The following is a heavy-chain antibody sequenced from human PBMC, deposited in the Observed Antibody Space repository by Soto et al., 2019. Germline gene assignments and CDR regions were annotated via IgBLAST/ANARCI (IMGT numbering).Heavy chain of an antibody. CDR1: GGSFSGYY. V-gene: IGHV4-34*01. D-gene: IGHD3-10*01. Sequence: QVQLQQWGAGLLKPSETLSLTCAVYGGSFSGYYWSWIRQPPGKGLEWIGEINHSGSTNYNPTLKSRVTISVDTSKNQFSLKLSSVTAADTAVYYCASGLPVTMVRGVSGERWFDPWGQGTLVTVSS. CDR3: ASGLPVTMVRGVSGERWFDP. J-gene: IGHJ5*02. CDR2: INHSGST.